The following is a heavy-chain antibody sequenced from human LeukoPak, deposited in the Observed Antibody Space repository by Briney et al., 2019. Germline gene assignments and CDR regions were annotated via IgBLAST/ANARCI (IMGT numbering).Heavy chain of an antibody. Sequence: PGRSLRLSCAASGFTFSSYGMHWVRQAPGKGLEWVAVISYDGSNKYYADSVKGRFTISRDNSKNTLYLQMNSQRAEDTAVYYCAKDRLRVYDSSGYYYSDAFDIWGQGTMVTVSS. V-gene: IGHV3-30*18. CDR3: AKDRLRVYDSSGYYYSDAFDI. CDR1: GFTFSSYG. D-gene: IGHD3-22*01. J-gene: IGHJ3*02. CDR2: ISYDGSNK.